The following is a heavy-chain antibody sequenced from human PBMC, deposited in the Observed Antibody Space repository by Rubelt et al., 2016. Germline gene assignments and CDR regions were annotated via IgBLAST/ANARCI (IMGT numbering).Heavy chain of an antibody. CDR3: ARSDVDTAMVFSWFDP. Sequence: QLVESGGGVVQPGRSLRLSCAASGFTFSRYAMHWVRQAPGKGLEWVAVISYEGSEKYYGDSVKGRFTISRDNSKNTLYLQMNSLRAEDTAVYYCARSDVDTAMVFSWFDPWGQGTLVTVSS. CDR2: ISYEGSEK. J-gene: IGHJ5*02. CDR1: GFTFSRYA. D-gene: IGHD5-18*01. V-gene: IGHV3-30*07.